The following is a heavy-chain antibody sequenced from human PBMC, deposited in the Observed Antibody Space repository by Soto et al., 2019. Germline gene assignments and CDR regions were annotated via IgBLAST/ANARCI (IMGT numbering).Heavy chain of an antibody. V-gene: IGHV4-34*01. D-gene: IGHD3-3*01. Sequence: SETLSLTCAVYGGSFSGYYCSWIRQPPWKGLEWIGEINHSGSTNYNPSLKSRVTISVDTSKNQFSLKLSSVTAADTAVYYCARGHTAYYDLWSGDDANKWFDPWGQGTLVPVS. CDR3: ARGHTAYYDLWSGDDANKWFDP. CDR2: INHSGST. J-gene: IGHJ5*02. CDR1: GGSFSGYY.